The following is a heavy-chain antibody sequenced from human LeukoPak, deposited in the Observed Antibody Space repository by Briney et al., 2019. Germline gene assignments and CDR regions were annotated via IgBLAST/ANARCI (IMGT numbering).Heavy chain of an antibody. V-gene: IGHV1-18*01. CDR2: ISAYNGNT. Sequence: GAPVKVSCKASGYTFTSYGINWVRQAPGQGLEWMGWISAYNGNTNYAQKLQGRVTMTTDTSTSTAYMELRSLRSDDTAIYYCARAPADYYGSGNLIYWGQGTLVTVSS. CDR3: ARAPADYYGSGNLIY. J-gene: IGHJ4*02. CDR1: GYTFTSYG. D-gene: IGHD3-10*01.